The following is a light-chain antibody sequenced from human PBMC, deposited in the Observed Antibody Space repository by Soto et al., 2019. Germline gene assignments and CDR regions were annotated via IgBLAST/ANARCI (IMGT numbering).Light chain of an antibody. Sequence: EIVLTQSPATLSLSPGERATLSCRASQSVSSYLAWYQQKPGQAPRLLIYDASSRATGIPARFSGSGSGTDFTLTISSLEPEDFAVYYCQQRSNWVSFGGGTKV. V-gene: IGKV3-11*01. CDR2: DAS. CDR1: QSVSSY. CDR3: QQRSNWVS. J-gene: IGKJ4*01.